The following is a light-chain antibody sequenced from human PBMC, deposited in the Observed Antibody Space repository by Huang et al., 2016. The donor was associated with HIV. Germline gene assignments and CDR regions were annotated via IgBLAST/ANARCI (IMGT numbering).Light chain of an antibody. Sequence: AIQMTQSPSSLSASVGDRVTITGRASQGIRNDLGWYQQKPGKAPKLLIYAASSLQSGVPSRFSGSGSGTDFTLTISSLQPEDFATYYCLQDYNYTFTFGPGTKVDIK. CDR1: QGIRND. J-gene: IGKJ3*01. V-gene: IGKV1-6*01. CDR3: LQDYNYTFT. CDR2: AAS.